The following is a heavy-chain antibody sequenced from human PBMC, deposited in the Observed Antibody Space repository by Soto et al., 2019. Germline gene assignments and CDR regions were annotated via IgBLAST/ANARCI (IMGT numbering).Heavy chain of an antibody. J-gene: IGHJ4*02. Sequence: QVQLVQSGAALKKPGSSVKVSCKASGGTFSSYAITWVRQAPGQGLEWMGGIIPIFGTANYAQKFQCRVTITAEEYKSTSYMELSSLRLEDTAVYYCAREGASGSHIGYWGQGILVSGSS. V-gene: IGHV1-69*01. CDR1: GGTFSSYA. D-gene: IGHD3-22*01. CDR3: AREGASGSHIGY. CDR2: IIPIFGTA.